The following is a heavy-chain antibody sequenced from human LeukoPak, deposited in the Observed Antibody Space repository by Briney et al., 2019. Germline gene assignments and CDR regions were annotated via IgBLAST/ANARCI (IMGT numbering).Heavy chain of an antibody. J-gene: IGHJ3*02. D-gene: IGHD3-9*01. CDR2: VYYSGTT. CDR1: GVSISNYY. V-gene: IGHV4-59*08. CDR3: ARLPRSFDSKDAFDI. Sequence: PSETLSLTCTVSGVSISNYYWNWIRQPPGKGLEGIGYVYYSGTTNYNPSLQSRVTVSVDASKNQFSLKLRSVTAADTAVYYCARLPRSFDSKDAFDIWGQGTMVTVSS.